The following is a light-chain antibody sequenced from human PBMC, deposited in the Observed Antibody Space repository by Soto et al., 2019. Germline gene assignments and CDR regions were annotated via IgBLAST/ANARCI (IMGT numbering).Light chain of an antibody. CDR2: AVS. CDR1: SSDFGGYNF. J-gene: IGLJ1*01. V-gene: IGLV2-14*01. CDR3: CSPAPESTYV. Sequence: QSVLTQPASVSGSPGQSITISCTGTSSDFGGYNFVSWYQHRPGKAPKLMIFAVSNRPSGVSNRFSGSTSGNAASLTISALQTDDEADYFCCSPAPESTYVCGTGTKVTVL.